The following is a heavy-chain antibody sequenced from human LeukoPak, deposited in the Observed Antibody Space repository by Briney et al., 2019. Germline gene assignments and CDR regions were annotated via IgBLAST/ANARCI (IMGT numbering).Heavy chain of an antibody. D-gene: IGHD3-22*01. CDR3: AKRFPTYYYDSSDY. Sequence: PGGSLRLSCAASGFTFSSYAMTWVRQAPGKGPEWVSVISGSGDSTYYADSVKGRFTISRDNSENTLYLQMNSLRAEDTAVYYCAKRFPTYYYDSSDYWGQGTLVTVSS. CDR1: GFTFSSYA. J-gene: IGHJ4*02. V-gene: IGHV3-23*01. CDR2: ISGSGDST.